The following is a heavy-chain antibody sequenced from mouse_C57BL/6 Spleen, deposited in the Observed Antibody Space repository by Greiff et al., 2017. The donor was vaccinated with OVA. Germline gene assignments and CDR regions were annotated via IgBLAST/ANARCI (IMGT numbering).Heavy chain of an antibody. V-gene: IGHV1-72*01. CDR3: ARSVPSYYGSSNGYFDY. CDR1: GYTFTSYW. Sequence: QVQLQQPGAELVKPGASVKLSCKASGYTFTSYWMHWVKQRPGRGLEWTGRIDPNSGGTKYNEKFKSKATLTVDKPSSTAYMQLSSLTSEDSAVYYCARSVPSYYGSSNGYFDYWGQGTTLTASS. CDR2: IDPNSGGT. D-gene: IGHD1-1*01. J-gene: IGHJ2*01.